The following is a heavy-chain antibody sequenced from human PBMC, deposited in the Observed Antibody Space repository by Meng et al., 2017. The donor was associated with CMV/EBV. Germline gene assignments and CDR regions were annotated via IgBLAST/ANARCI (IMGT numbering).Heavy chain of an antibody. Sequence: FSLSTSGVGVGWIRQPPGKALEWLALIYWNDDKRYSPSLKSRLTITKDTSKNQVVLTMTNMDPVDTATYYCAHSVKDFGVNHYFDYWGRGTLVTVSS. D-gene: IGHD3-3*01. V-gene: IGHV2-5*01. CDR1: FSLSTSGVG. CDR2: IYWNDDK. CDR3: AHSVKDFGVNHYFDY. J-gene: IGHJ4*02.